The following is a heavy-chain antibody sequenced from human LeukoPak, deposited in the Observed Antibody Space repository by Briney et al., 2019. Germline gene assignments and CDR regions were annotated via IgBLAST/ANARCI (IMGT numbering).Heavy chain of an antibody. J-gene: IGHJ4*02. CDR2: MNPNSGNT. CDR1: GYTFSNYY. CDR3: ASLRGRYCSSTSCPDY. D-gene: IGHD2-2*01. Sequence: GASVKVSCKASGYTFSNYYMHWVRQAPGQGLEWMEWMNPNSGNTGYAQKFQGRVTMTRNTSISTAYMELSSLRSEDTAVYYCASLRGRYCSSTSCPDYWGQGTLVTVSS. V-gene: IGHV1-8*02.